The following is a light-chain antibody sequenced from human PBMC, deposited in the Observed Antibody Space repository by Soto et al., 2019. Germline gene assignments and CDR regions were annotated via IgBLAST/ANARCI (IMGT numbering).Light chain of an antibody. CDR3: SSYTYSSNYV. CDR1: SSDVGSYNY. V-gene: IGLV2-14*01. CDR2: DVT. J-gene: IGLJ1*01. Sequence: QSALTQPASESGPPGQSINISCTGTSSDVGSYNYVSWYQHHPGKAPRLVIYDVTNRPSGISDRFSGSKSGNTASLTISVLLAEDEADYYCSSYTYSSNYVFGTGSKLTGL.